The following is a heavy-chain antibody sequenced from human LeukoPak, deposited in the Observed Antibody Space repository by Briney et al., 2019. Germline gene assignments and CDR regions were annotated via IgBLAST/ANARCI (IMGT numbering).Heavy chain of an antibody. CDR1: AFTFSSYA. V-gene: IGHV3-23*01. Sequence: PGGSLRLSCAASAFTFSSYAMSWVRQGPGKGLEWVSAISVSGNTYHADSVKGRFTISRDSSKNTLYLQMNSLRAEDAAVYYCAKAPVTTCSGAYCYPFDYWGQGTLVTVSS. J-gene: IGHJ4*02. CDR3: AKAPVTTCSGAYCYPFDY. CDR2: ISVSGNT. D-gene: IGHD2-15*01.